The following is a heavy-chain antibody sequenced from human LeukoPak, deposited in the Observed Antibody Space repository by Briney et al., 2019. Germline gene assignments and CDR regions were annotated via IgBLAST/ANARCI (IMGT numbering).Heavy chain of an antibody. CDR2: IKSKTDGGTT. V-gene: IGHV3-15*01. Sequence: GGSLRLSCAASGFTFSNAWMSWVRQAPGKGLEWVGRIKSKTDGGTTDYAAPVKGRFTISRDDSKNTLYLQMNSLKTEDTAVYYCTTRPIVDSGPIKYYYYYMDVWGKGTTVTVSS. D-gene: IGHD5-12*01. CDR3: TTRPIVDSGPIKYYYYYMDV. CDR1: GFTFSNAW. J-gene: IGHJ6*03.